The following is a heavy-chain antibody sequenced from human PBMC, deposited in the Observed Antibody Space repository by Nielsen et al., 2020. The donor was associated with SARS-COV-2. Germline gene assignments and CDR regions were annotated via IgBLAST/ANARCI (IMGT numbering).Heavy chain of an antibody. CDR2: INAGNGNT. Sequence: ASVKVSCNASGNAFTSHPIHWVRQAPGQRPEWMGWINAGNGNTKYSEKFQGRVTITRDTSASTIYMDLSSLRTDDTAVYYCARLLDSRVYPTLDYWGQGTLDTVSS. CDR3: ARLLDSRVYPTLDY. V-gene: IGHV1-3*01. CDR1: GNAFTSHP. J-gene: IGHJ4*02. D-gene: IGHD3-22*01.